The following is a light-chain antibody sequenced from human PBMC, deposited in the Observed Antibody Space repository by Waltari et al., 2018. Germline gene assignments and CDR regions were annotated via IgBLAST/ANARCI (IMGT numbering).Light chain of an antibody. Sequence: QSVLTQPPSVSGAPGQRVTISCTGSSSNIGAGFDVHWYQQLPGTAPKLLIFGNNNRPSGVPDRFSGSKSGTSASLAITGLQAEDEADYYCQSYDSSLFVVFGGGTKPTVL. CDR3: QSYDSSLFVV. J-gene: IGLJ2*01. V-gene: IGLV1-40*01. CDR1: SSNIGAGFD. CDR2: GNN.